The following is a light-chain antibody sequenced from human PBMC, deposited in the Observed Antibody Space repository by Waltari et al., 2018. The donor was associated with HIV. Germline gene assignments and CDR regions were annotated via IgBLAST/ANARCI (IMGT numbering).Light chain of an antibody. CDR3: AAWDDSLKGGA. CDR1: TSNIGGNT. J-gene: IGLJ1*01. Sequence: QSVLAQPPSASGTPGQRVTISCSGSTSNIGGNTVSWYQQLTGTAPKLLIYSNSERPAGVPDRLSGSTSGTAASLVISGLQSGDEADYYCAAWDDSLKGGAFGTGTKVTVL. V-gene: IGLV1-44*01. CDR2: SNS.